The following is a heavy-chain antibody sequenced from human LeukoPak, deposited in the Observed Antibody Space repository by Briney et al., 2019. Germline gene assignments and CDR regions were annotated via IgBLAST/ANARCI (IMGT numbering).Heavy chain of an antibody. D-gene: IGHD2-15*01. V-gene: IGHV3-7*03. CDR1: GFTFSNYW. CDR2: IKQDGSEK. J-gene: IGHJ4*02. CDR3: TRGSFTRAY. Sequence: GGSLRLYCAASGFTFSNYWMSWVRQAPGKGLEWVANIKQDGSEKYYVDSVKGRFTISRDNGKNSLYLQMNSLRVEDTAVYYCTRGSFTRAYWGQGTLVTVSS.